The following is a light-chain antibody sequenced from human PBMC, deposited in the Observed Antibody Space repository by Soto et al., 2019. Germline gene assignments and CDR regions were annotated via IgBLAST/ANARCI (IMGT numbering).Light chain of an antibody. CDR1: QSVGRN. V-gene: IGKV3-15*01. CDR3: QQYKDWLIT. CDR2: DAS. Sequence: EIVMTQSPATLSVSPGERASLSCRASQSVGRNLAWYQQKPGQAPRLLIYDASTRATGVPARFSSSGSGTEFTLTISSLQSEDLAVYYCQQYKDWLITFGQGTRLGI. J-gene: IGKJ5*01.